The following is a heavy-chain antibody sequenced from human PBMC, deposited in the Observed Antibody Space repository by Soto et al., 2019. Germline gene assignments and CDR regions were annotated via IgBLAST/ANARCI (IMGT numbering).Heavy chain of an antibody. J-gene: IGHJ6*02. V-gene: IGHV3-30*18. CDR3: AKEFRWELQLSHSYYNSGMDV. CDR2: ITFDGRNN. CDR1: GCTCSGDV. D-gene: IGHD1-1*01. Sequence: GRPLRLASADSGCTCSGDVTHWAGCAPGKGLECVERITFDGRNNYYEAYVRGRFTISSDNSKSTLYLQMDILRPEDTAVYYCAKEFRWELQLSHSYYNSGMDVWGQGTPVTVS.